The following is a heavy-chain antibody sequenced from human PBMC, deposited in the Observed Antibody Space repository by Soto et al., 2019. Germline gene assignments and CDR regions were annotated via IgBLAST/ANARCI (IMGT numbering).Heavy chain of an antibody. CDR2: MNPNSGNT. Sequence: QVQLVQSGAEVKKPGASVKVSCKASGYTFTSYDINWVRQATGQGLEWMGWMNPNSGNTGYAQKFQGRVTMTRNTSISTAYMELSSLRSEDTAVYYCARGRWDEGIVVVPAAWNWFDPWGQGTLVTVSS. D-gene: IGHD2-2*01. V-gene: IGHV1-8*01. J-gene: IGHJ5*02. CDR1: GYTFTSYD. CDR3: ARGRWDEGIVVVPAAWNWFDP.